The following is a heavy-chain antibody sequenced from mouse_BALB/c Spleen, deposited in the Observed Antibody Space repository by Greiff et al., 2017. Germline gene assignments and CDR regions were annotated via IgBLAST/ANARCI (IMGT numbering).Heavy chain of an antibody. CDR1: GFAFSSYD. Sequence: EVMLVESGGGLVKPGGSLKLSCAASGFAFSSYDMSWVRQTPEKRLEWVAYISSGGGSTYYPDTVKGRFTISRDNAKNTLYLQMSGLKSEDTAMYYCARHHNYGSSSYFDDWGEGTTLTVAS. J-gene: IGHJ2*01. D-gene: IGHD1-1*01. CDR2: ISSGGGST. V-gene: IGHV5-12-1*01. CDR3: ARHHNYGSSSYFDD.